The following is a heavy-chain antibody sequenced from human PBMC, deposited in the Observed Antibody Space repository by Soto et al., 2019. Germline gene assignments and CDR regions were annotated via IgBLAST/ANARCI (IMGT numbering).Heavy chain of an antibody. V-gene: IGHV4-59*01. J-gene: IGHJ6*02. CDR3: ARGLDNWNYVGGYYYGMDV. CDR1: GGSIISYY. D-gene: IGHD1-7*01. CDR2: IYYSGST. Sequence: SETLSLTCTVSGGSIISYYWSWIRQPPGKGLEWIGYIYYSGSTNYNPSLKSRVTISVDTSKNQFSLKLSSVTAADTAVYYCARGLDNWNYVGGYYYGMDVWGQGTTVTVSS.